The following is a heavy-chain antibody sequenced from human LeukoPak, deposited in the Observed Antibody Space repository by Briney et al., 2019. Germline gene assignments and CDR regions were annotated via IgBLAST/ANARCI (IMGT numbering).Heavy chain of an antibody. CDR1: GYSFTSYY. CDR3: ARGPLLGYDTNDSGFDI. J-gene: IGHJ3*02. V-gene: IGHV1-46*04. CDR2: INPKDGGT. Sequence: ASVKVSCKASGYSFTSYYVHCVRQAPGQGLEWVGVINPKDGGTISAQTLQDRVALTSDTSTSTVYMEMNNLKSDDTAVYYCARGPLLGYDTNDSGFDIWGQGTLVTVSS. D-gene: IGHD2-8*01.